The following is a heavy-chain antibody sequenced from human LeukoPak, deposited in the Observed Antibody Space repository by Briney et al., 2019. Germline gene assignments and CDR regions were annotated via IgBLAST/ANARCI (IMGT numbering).Heavy chain of an antibody. V-gene: IGHV1-18*01. Sequence: ASVKVSCKASGYTFTSYAISWVRQVPGQGLEWMGWISVYNGNTNYAQKFKGRVTMTTDTSTSTAYMEVRSLRSDDTAVYYCARDPAYYYDSSGYGAFDPWGQGTLVTVSS. D-gene: IGHD3-22*01. CDR3: ARDPAYYYDSSGYGAFDP. J-gene: IGHJ5*02. CDR1: GYTFTSYA. CDR2: ISVYNGNT.